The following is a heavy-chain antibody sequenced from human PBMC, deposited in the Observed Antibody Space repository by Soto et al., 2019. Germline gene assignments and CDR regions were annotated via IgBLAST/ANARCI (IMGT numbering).Heavy chain of an antibody. J-gene: IGHJ4*02. CDR2: ISGSGGST. CDR1: GFTSSSYA. Sequence: HPGGSLRLSCAASGFTSSSYAMSWVRQAPGKGLEWVSAISGSGGSTYYADSVKGRFTISRDNSKNTLYLQMNSLRAEDTAVYYCAKDHPDYYGSGGYYNPTAFDYWGQGTLVTVSS. V-gene: IGHV3-23*01. CDR3: AKDHPDYYGSGGYYNPTAFDY. D-gene: IGHD3-10*01.